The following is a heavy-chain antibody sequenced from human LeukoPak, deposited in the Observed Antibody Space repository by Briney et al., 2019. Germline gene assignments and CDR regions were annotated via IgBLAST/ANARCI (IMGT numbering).Heavy chain of an antibody. D-gene: IGHD2-2*01. V-gene: IGHV3-9*03. CDR3: AKDSSGTPLYYFDY. CDR2: ISWNSGSI. Sequence: GGSLRLSCAASGFTFDDYAMHWVRQAPGKGLEWVSGISWNSGSIGYADSVKGRFTISRDNAKNSLYLQMNSLRAEDMALYYCAKDSSGTPLYYFDYWGQGTLVTVSS. J-gene: IGHJ4*02. CDR1: GFTFDDYA.